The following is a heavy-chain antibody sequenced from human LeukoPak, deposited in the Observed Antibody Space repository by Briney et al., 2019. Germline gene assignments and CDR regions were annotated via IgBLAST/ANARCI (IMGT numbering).Heavy chain of an antibody. J-gene: IGHJ3*02. CDR2: ISYDGSNK. D-gene: IGHD2-15*01. CDR1: EFTFSSYG. CDR3: AKVSGPGYCSGGSCHDAFDI. Sequence: GGSLRLSCAASEFTFSSYGMHWVRQAPGKGLEWVAVISYDGSNKYYADSVKGRFTISRDNSKNTLYLQMNSLRAEDTAVYYCAKVSGPGYCSGGSCHDAFDIWGQGTMVTVSS. V-gene: IGHV3-30*18.